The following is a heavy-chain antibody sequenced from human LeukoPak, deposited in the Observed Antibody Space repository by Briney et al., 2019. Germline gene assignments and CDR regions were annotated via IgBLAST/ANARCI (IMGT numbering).Heavy chain of an antibody. CDR3: TTEGDYGDYAHFDY. J-gene: IGHJ4*02. CDR2: IKSKTDGGTT. CDR1: GFTFSNAW. D-gene: IGHD4-17*01. V-gene: IGHV3-15*01. Sequence: GGSLRLSCAASGFTFSNAWMSWVRQAPGKGLEWVGRIKSKTDGGTTDYAAPVKGGFTISRDDSKNTLYLQMNSLKTEDTAVYYCTTEGDYGDYAHFDYWGQGTLVTVSS.